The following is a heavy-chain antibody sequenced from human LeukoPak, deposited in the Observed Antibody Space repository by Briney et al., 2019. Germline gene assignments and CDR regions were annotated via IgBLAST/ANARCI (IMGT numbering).Heavy chain of an antibody. J-gene: IGHJ4*02. V-gene: IGHV1-2*02. Sequence: ASVKVSCKASGYTFTGYYMHWVRQAPGQGLEWMGWINPNSGGTNYAQKFQGRVTMTRDTSISTAYMELSRLRSDDTAVYYCARGYVDTAMVVRYYFDYWGQGTLVTVSS. CDR1: GYTFTGYY. CDR2: INPNSGGT. D-gene: IGHD5-18*01. CDR3: ARGYVDTAMVVRYYFDY.